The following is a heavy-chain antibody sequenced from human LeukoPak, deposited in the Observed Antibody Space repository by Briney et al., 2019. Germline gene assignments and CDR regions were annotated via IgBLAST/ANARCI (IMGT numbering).Heavy chain of an antibody. CDR3: ARSGSFSPTYYFDY. D-gene: IGHD1-26*01. V-gene: IGHV3-23*01. Sequence: GGSLRLSCAASGFTFSSYAMSWVRQAPGKGLEWVSVISGSGGNTYYADSVKGRFTISRDNSKNTLYLQLNSLRAEDTAVYYCARSGSFSPTYYFDYWGQGTLVTVSS. CDR2: ISGSGGNT. J-gene: IGHJ4*02. CDR1: GFTFSSYA.